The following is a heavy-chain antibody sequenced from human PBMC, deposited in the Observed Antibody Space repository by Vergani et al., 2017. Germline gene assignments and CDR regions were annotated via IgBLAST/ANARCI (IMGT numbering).Heavy chain of an antibody. CDR1: GGSISSGDHC. J-gene: IGHJ6*03. D-gene: IGHD2-21*02. Sequence: QVQLQESGPGVVKPSQTLSLTCAVSGGSISSGDHCWTWIRQRPGKGLEWIGYIFYSGTTYDNPSLRSRLTISVDTSQNQFSLELRAVTAADTAVYYCAWVVTRVPATSHFYYMDGCRKGTTV. CDR3: AWVVTRVPATSHFYYMDG. CDR2: IFYSGTT. V-gene: IGHV4-31*11.